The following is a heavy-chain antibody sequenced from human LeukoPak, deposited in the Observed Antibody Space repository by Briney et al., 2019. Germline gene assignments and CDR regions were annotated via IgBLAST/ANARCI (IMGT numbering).Heavy chain of an antibody. J-gene: IGHJ4*02. CDR2: IGGSGGST. D-gene: IGHD6-13*01. CDR1: GFTFSSYA. V-gene: IGHV3-23*01. CDR3: AKLGSSSWYNPPRDDY. Sequence: GGSLRLSCAASGFTFSSYAMSWVRQAPGKGLEWVSAIGGSGGSTYYADSVKGRFTISRDNSKNTLYLQMNSLRAEDTAVYYCAKLGSSSWYNPPRDDYWGQGTLVTVSS.